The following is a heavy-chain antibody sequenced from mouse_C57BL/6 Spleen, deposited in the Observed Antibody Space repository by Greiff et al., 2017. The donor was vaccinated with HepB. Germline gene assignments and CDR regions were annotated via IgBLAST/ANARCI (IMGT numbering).Heavy chain of an antibody. Sequence: QVQLKQPGAELVKPGASVKMSCKASGYTFTSYWITWVKQRPGQGLEWIGDIYPGSGSTNYNEKFKSKATLTVDTSSSTAYMQLSSLTSEDSAVYYCARRHGSSYDWYFDVWGTGTTVTVSS. J-gene: IGHJ1*03. D-gene: IGHD1-1*01. CDR1: GYTFTSYW. V-gene: IGHV1-55*01. CDR3: ARRHGSSYDWYFDV. CDR2: IYPGSGST.